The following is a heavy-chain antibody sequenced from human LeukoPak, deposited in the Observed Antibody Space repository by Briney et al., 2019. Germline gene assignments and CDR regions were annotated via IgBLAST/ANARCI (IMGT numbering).Heavy chain of an antibody. J-gene: IGHJ4*02. D-gene: IGHD6-13*01. CDR1: GFSFSRYG. V-gene: IGHV3-48*04. CDR2: IRSSDSTT. Sequence: PGGSLRLSCAASGFSFSRYGMKWVRQAPGKGLEWLSYIRSSDSTTYYADSVRGRFTISRNNAKNSLYLQMDSLRVEDTAVYYCARDGAAAHDYWGQGTLVTVSS. CDR3: ARDGAAAHDY.